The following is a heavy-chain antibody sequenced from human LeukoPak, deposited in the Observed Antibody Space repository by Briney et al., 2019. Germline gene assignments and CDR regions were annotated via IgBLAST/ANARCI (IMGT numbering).Heavy chain of an antibody. V-gene: IGHV3-7*01. Sequence: PGGSLRLSCAASGFTFSSYWMSWVGQAPGKGLEWVANIKQDGSEKYYVDSVKGRFTISRDNAKNSLYLQMNSLRAEDTAVYYCARAGSRYCSSTSCYQPLSFDYWGQGTLVTVSS. J-gene: IGHJ4*02. CDR1: GFTFSSYW. D-gene: IGHD2-2*01. CDR3: ARAGSRYCSSTSCYQPLSFDY. CDR2: IKQDGSEK.